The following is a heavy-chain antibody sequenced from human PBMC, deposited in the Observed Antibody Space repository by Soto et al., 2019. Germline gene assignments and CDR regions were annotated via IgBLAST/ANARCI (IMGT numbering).Heavy chain of an antibody. Sequence: SVKVSCKASGYTFTTYAMLWVRQAPGQGLEWMGRIIPMLDITNTAQSFQGRVMITADKSTSTAYLELSALRSEDTAIYFCTLGSWSAETFDIWGRGTMVT. J-gene: IGHJ3*02. CDR1: GYTFTTYA. D-gene: IGHD6-13*01. CDR2: IIPMLDIT. V-gene: IGHV1-69*04. CDR3: TLGSWSAETFDI.